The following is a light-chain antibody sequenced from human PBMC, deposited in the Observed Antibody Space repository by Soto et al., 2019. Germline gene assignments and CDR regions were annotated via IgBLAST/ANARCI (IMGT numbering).Light chain of an antibody. CDR2: WAS. CDR1: QSVLYTSNNKNY. Sequence: DIVMTQSPDSLAVSLGERASINCRSSQSVLYTSNNKNYLAWYQQKPGQPPKLLIYWASTRESGVPDRFSGSGSGTDFTLTISSLQAEDVAVYYCQQYYPIPPGFTFGPGTKVDIK. CDR3: QQYYPIPPGFT. J-gene: IGKJ3*01. V-gene: IGKV4-1*01.